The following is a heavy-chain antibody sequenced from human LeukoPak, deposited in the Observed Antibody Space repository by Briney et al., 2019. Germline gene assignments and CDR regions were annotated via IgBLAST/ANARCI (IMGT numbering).Heavy chain of an antibody. CDR1: GFTFSSYA. D-gene: IGHD3-10*01. V-gene: IGHV3-64D*06. J-gene: IGHJ4*02. CDR3: VKELYYYGSGGFDY. CDR2: ISSNGGST. Sequence: GGSLRLSCSASGFTFSSYAMNWVRQAPGKGLEYVSAISSNGGSTYYADSVEGRFTTSRDNSKNTLYLQMSSLRAEDTAVYYCVKELYYYGSGGFDYWGQGALVTVSS.